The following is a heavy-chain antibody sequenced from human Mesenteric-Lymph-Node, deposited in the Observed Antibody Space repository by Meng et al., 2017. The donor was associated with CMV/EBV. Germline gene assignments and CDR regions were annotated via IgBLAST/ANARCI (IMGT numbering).Heavy chain of an antibody. CDR3: ATGSDFDY. CDR2: TYYRCKWYN. J-gene: IGHJ4*02. CDR1: GDSGYRDSAE. D-gene: IGHD3-9*01. Sequence: LTSAKTGDSGYRDSAEWNWIRQCPSRRLEWMGRTYYRCKWYNGYAVSVKGRITINPDTSKNQFSLHLNSVTPEDTAVYYCATGSDFDYWGQGTLVTVSS. V-gene: IGHV6-1*01.